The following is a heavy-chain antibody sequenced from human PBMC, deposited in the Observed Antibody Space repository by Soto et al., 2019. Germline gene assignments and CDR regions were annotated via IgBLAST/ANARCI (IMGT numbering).Heavy chain of an antibody. Sequence: ASVKASCKASGYTFTSYGISWVRQAPGQGLEWMGWMNPNSGNTGYAQKFQGRVTMTRNTSISTAYMELSSLRSEDTAVYYCASRTFMITFGGVIVKWGQGTLVTVSS. D-gene: IGHD3-16*02. J-gene: IGHJ4*02. CDR1: GYTFTSYG. V-gene: IGHV1-8*02. CDR3: ASRTFMITFGGVIVK. CDR2: MNPNSGNT.